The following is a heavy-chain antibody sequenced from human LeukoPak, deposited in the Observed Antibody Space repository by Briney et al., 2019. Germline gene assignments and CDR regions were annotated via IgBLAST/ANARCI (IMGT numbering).Heavy chain of an antibody. CDR2: INHSGST. J-gene: IGHJ5*02. V-gene: IGHV4-34*01. D-gene: IGHD2-2*01. CDR3: ARGRAVLAAGPYNWFDP. Sequence: SETLSLTFTVLGSSFAGYYSTGIRQPPGKGLEWIGEINHSGSTNYNPSLKSRVTISIDTSKTQFSLKLSSVTAADTAVYYCARGRAVLAAGPYNWFDPWGQGTLVTVSS. CDR1: GSSFAGYY.